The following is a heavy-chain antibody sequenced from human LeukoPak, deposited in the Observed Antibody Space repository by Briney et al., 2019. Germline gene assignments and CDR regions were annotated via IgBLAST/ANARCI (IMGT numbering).Heavy chain of an antibody. V-gene: IGHV1-46*01. CDR3: SRGPSITMVRGGQWYYYMDV. J-gene: IGHJ6*03. Sequence: ASVKVSCKASRYTFSSYYIYWVRQAPGRGLEWMGLINPSGGSTNYAQKFQGRVTMTRDTSTSTVHMELSSLRSEDTAVYYCSRGPSITMVRGGQWYYYMDVWGKGTTVTIPS. CDR1: RYTFSSYY. D-gene: IGHD3-10*01. CDR2: INPSGGST.